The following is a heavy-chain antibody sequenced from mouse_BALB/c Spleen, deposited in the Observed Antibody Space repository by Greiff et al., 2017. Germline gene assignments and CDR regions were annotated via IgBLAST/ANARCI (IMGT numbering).Heavy chain of an antibody. D-gene: IGHD2-4*01. J-gene: IGHJ3*01. Sequence: EVMLVESGGGLVQPGGSRKLSCAASGFTFSSFGMHWVRQAPEKGLEWVAYISSGSSTIYYADTVKGRFTISRDNPKNTLYLQMTSLRSEDTAMYYCARSGIYYDYDGGFAYWGQGTLVTVSA. CDR2: ISSGSSTI. V-gene: IGHV5-17*02. CDR1: GFTFSSFG. CDR3: ARSGIYYDYDGGFAY.